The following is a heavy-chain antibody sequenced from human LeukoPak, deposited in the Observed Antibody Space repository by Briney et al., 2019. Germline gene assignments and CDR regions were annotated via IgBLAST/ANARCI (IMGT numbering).Heavy chain of an antibody. V-gene: IGHV3-30-3*01. Sequence: GGSLRLSCATSGFTFSRYAMHWVRQAPGKGLEWVALISYDANIGSNKYYADSVKGRFTISRDNSKNTLYLQMNSLRAEDTAVYYCAREQYDSLSTLYYFYGMGVWGQGTTVTVSS. CDR3: AREQYDSLSTLYYFYGMGV. CDR2: ISYDANIGSNK. J-gene: IGHJ6*02. CDR1: GFTFSRYA. D-gene: IGHD3-3*01.